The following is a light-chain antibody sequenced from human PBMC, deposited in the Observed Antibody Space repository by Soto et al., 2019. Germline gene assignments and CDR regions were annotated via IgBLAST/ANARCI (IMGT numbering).Light chain of an antibody. Sequence: LTQSPATLSLSPGERATLSCGASQSITNNYLAWYQQKPGLAPRLLIYDTSKRATGIPDRFSGSGSGTDFTLTISRLEPEDFAVYYCQQYGSLITFGGGTKVEIK. V-gene: IGKV3D-20*01. CDR2: DTS. CDR1: QSITNNY. CDR3: QQYGSLIT. J-gene: IGKJ4*01.